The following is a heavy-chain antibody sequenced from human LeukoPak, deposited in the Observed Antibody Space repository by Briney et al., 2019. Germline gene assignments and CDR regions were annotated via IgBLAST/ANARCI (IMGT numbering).Heavy chain of an antibody. CDR1: GFTFSSYA. V-gene: IGHV3-23*01. D-gene: IGHD3-22*01. CDR3: AKDPYDSSGYYHDY. CDR2: ISGSGGRT. J-gene: IGHJ4*02. Sequence: PRGSLRLSCAASGFTFSSYAINWVRQAPGKGLEWVSAISGSGGRTEYADAVKGRFTISRDNSKNTLYLQMNNLRDEDTAVYYWAKDPYDSSGYYHDYWGQGTLVTVSS.